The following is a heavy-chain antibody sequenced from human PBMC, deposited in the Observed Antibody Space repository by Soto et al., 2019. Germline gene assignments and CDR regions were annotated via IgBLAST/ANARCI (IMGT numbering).Heavy chain of an antibody. V-gene: IGHV4-59*01. Sequence: SETLSLTCTVSGGSISGYYWSWIRQPPGKGLEWIGYIYYSGSTIYNPSLKSRVTISVDTSKNQFSLKLSSVTAADTAVYYCARARYDSSGYYYFDYWGQGTLVTVS. CDR2: IYYSGST. J-gene: IGHJ4*02. CDR1: GGSISGYY. D-gene: IGHD3-22*01. CDR3: ARARYDSSGYYYFDY.